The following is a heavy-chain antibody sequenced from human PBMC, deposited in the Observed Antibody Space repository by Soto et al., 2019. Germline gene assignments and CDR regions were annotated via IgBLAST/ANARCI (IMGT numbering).Heavy chain of an antibody. D-gene: IGHD3-16*01. CDR3: ARDRGGENYYYGMDV. CDR1: GGSIKHSNYY. CDR2: IYYSGET. Sequence: QLQESGPGLVKPSQTLSLTCIVSGGSIKHSNYYWNWIRQHPGKGLEWIGYIYYSGETSSNPSLKSRLSMSVATSKNQFFLTLSSVTAADTAVYFCARDRGGENYYYGMDVWGQGTTVTVSS. J-gene: IGHJ6*02. V-gene: IGHV4-31*03.